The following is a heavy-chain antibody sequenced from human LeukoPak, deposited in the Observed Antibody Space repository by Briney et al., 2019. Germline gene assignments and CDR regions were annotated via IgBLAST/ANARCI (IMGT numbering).Heavy chain of an antibody. CDR3: SESRRSFDWFDP. CDR1: GGSISSSSYY. D-gene: IGHD3-9*01. V-gene: IGHV4-39*01. J-gene: IGHJ5*02. Sequence: SETLSLTCTVSGGSISSSSYYWGWIRQPPGKGLQWIGSIYYSGSTYYNPSLKSRVTISVDTSKNQFSLKLSSVTAADTAVYYCSESRRSFDWFDPWGQGTLVTVSS. CDR2: IYYSGST.